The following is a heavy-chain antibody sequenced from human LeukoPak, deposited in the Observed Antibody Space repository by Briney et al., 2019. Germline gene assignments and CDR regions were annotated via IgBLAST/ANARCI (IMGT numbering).Heavy chain of an antibody. CDR1: GFTFDEHA. CDR2: ISGDGGST. J-gene: IGHJ4*02. V-gene: IGHV3-43*02. D-gene: IGHD5-24*01. Sequence: GGSLRLSCAASGFTFDEHAMHWVRQAPGKGLEWVSLISGDGGSTYYVVSVKGRFTISRDNSKNSLYLHMNSLTTEDTALYYCAKDYVRDGYNYGVFQNWGRGTLVAVSS. CDR3: AKDYVRDGYNYGVFQN.